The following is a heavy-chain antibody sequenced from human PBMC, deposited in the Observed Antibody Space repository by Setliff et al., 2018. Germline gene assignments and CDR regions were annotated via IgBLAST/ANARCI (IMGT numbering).Heavy chain of an antibody. V-gene: IGHV3-48*04. CDR1: GFSLGDYA. J-gene: IGHJ6*02. CDR2: IHSGSSTM. CDR3: ARDHSYGYSLYYYYYYGMDV. D-gene: IGHD5-18*01. Sequence: GGSLRLSCVGSGFSLGDYAMNWLRHAPGKGLEWVSYIHSGSSTMYYADSVKGRFTISRDNAKNSLYLQMNSLRAEDTAVYYCARDHSYGYSLYYYYYYGMDVWGQGTTVTVSS.